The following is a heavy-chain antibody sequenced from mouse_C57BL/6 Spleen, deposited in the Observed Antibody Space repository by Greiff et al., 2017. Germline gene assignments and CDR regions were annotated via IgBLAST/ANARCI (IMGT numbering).Heavy chain of an antibody. CDR1: GYTFTSYW. J-gene: IGHJ3*01. Sequence: VQLQQPGAELVRPGTSVKLSCKASGYTFTSYWMHWVKQRPGQGLEWIGVIDPSDSYTNYNQKFKGKATLTVDTSSSTAYMQLSSLTSEDSAVYYCARDYYGSSYDWFAYWGQGTLVTVSA. D-gene: IGHD1-1*01. CDR2: IDPSDSYT. V-gene: IGHV1-59*01. CDR3: ARDYYGSSYDWFAY.